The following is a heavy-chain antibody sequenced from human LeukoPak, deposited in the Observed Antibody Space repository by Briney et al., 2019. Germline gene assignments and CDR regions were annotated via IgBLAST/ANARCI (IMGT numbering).Heavy chain of an antibody. J-gene: IGHJ3*02. Sequence: GGSLRLSCAASGFIFSSYSMNWVRQAPGKGLEWVSSISTSSSYIYYADSVKGRFTISRDNAKNSLYLQMNSLRAEDTAVYYCARLRGSYYLDAFDIWGQGTMVTVSS. CDR2: ISTSSSYI. CDR3: ARLRGSYYLDAFDI. V-gene: IGHV3-21*01. D-gene: IGHD1-26*01. CDR1: GFIFSSYS.